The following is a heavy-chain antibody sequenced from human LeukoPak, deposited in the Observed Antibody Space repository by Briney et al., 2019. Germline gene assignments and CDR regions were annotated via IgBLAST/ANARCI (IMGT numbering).Heavy chain of an antibody. CDR2: ISYDGSNK. J-gene: IGHJ3*02. V-gene: IGHV3-30*04. CDR1: GFTFSSYA. Sequence: PGRSLRLSCAASGFTFSSYAMHWVRQAPGKGLEWVAVISYDGSNKYYADSVKGRFTISRDNSKNTLYLQMNSLRAEDTAVYYCARTYSSSSSRGAFDIWGQGTMVTVSS. CDR3: ARTYSSSSSRGAFDI. D-gene: IGHD6-6*01.